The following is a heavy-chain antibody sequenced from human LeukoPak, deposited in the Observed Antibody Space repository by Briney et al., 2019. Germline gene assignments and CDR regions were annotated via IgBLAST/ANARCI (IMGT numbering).Heavy chain of an antibody. CDR3: TTATSVTTSWS. Sequence: GGSLRLSCAASGFTFRNIWMTWVRQAPGKGLEWVGRIRSNSDGGTADYAAPVKGRFTISRDDSKTTLYLRLNSLKAEDTAVYYCTTATSVTTSWSWGQGTLVTVSS. J-gene: IGHJ4*02. CDR1: GFTFRNIW. V-gene: IGHV3-15*01. CDR2: IRSNSDGGTA. D-gene: IGHD5-24*01.